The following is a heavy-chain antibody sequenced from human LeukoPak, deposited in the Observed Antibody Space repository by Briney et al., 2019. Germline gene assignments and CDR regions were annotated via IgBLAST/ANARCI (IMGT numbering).Heavy chain of an antibody. D-gene: IGHD4-17*01. Sequence: PSETLSLTCTVSGGSISSYYWSWIRQPAGKGLDWIGRIYISGSANYNPSLKSRVTMSVDTSKKQFSLKLSSVTAADTAVYYCARETVTTVTPRHFDLWGRGTLVTVSS. CDR1: GGSISSYY. CDR2: IYISGSA. J-gene: IGHJ2*01. V-gene: IGHV4-4*07. CDR3: ARETVTTVTPRHFDL.